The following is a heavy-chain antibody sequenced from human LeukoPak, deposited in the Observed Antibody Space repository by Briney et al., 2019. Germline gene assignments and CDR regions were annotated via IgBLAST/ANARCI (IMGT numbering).Heavy chain of an antibody. D-gene: IGHD1-26*01. V-gene: IGHV3-30*18. CDR1: GFTFSGYG. Sequence: GGSLRLSCAASGFTFSGYGMHWVRQAPGKGLEWVAVISSDGGSKYYADSVNGRFTISRDNSKNTLYLEMNSLRGEDTAVYYCAKARWELLRYSDYWGQGTLVTVSS. CDR3: AKARWELLRYSDY. CDR2: ISSDGGSK. J-gene: IGHJ4*02.